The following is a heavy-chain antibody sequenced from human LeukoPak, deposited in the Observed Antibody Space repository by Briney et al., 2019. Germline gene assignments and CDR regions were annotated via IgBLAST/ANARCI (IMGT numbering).Heavy chain of an antibody. CDR2: INQDGSEK. V-gene: IGHV3-7*01. J-gene: IGHJ4*02. CDR1: GLIFRSYW. D-gene: IGHD5-24*01. Sequence: PGGSLRLSCAVSGLIFRSYWMSWVRQAPGKGLEWEANINQDGSEKYFVDSVKGRFTISRDNAKNSLHLQMNTLRAEDTAVYYCARERDGRFFDYWGQGTLVTVSS. CDR3: ARERDGRFFDY.